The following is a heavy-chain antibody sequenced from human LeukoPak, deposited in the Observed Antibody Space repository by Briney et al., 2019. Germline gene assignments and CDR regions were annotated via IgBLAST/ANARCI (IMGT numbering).Heavy chain of an antibody. CDR1: GFTFSSYS. J-gene: IGHJ4*02. D-gene: IGHD6-6*01. V-gene: IGHV3-48*01. Sequence: GGSLRLSCAASGFTFSSYSMNWVRQAPGKGLEWVSYIRSSGSTIYYADSVKGRFTISRDNAKNSLYLQMNSLRAEDTAVYYCARGARTHDYWGQGTLVTVSS. CDR2: IRSSGSTI. CDR3: ARGARTHDY.